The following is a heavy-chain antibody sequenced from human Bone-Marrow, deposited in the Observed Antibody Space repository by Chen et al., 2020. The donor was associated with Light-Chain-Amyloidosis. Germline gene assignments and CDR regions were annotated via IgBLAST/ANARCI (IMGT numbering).Heavy chain of an antibody. CDR3: TRLGSGSYSVAY. D-gene: IGHD1-26*01. CDR1: GFPFSSHA. CDR2: IRSKANSYAT. V-gene: IGHV3-73*01. Sequence: VQLVESGGGVVQPGTSLRLSCVGSGFPFSSHAMHWVRQASGKGLEWVGRIRSKANSYATAYAASVKGRFTISRDDSKNTAYLQMNSLKTEDTAVYYCTRLGSGSYSVAYWGQGTLVTVSS. J-gene: IGHJ4*02.